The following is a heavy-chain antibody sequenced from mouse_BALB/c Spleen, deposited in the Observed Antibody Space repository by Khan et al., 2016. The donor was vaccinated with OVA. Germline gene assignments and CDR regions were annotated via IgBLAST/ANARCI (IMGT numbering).Heavy chain of an antibody. D-gene: IGHD3-2*01. V-gene: IGHV5-17*02. CDR3: ETSYVCGYYFDY. J-gene: IGHJ2*01. Sequence: EVELVESGGGLVHPGGSRQLSCAASGFPFSNYVMHWVRQAPEKGLDCVAFISGDNSTIYFAVTDPGRFTISRDNPKNSLMLQMTSVMSEDTARYYCETSYVCGYYFDYWGPGTTLTVSS. CDR2: ISGDNSTI. CDR1: GFPFSNYV.